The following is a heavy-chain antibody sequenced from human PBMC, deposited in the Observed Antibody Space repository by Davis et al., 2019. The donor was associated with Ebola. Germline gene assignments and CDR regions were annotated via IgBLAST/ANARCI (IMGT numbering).Heavy chain of an antibody. V-gene: IGHV4-59*01. CDR1: GGSISSYY. J-gene: IGHJ5*02. D-gene: IGHD2-2*02. Sequence: SETLSLTCTVPGGSISSYYWSWIRQPQGKGLEWFGYIYYSGITNYNPSLKSRVTISVDTSKNQFSLKLSSVTAADTAVYYCARLVVPDAIGWGWFDPWGQGTLVTVSS. CDR3: ARLVVPDAIGWGWFDP. CDR2: IYYSGIT.